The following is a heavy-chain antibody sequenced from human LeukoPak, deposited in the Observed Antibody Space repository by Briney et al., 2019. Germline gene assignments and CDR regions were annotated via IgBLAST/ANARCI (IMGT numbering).Heavy chain of an antibody. CDR3: AKPAATASYGSGSYDFDY. Sequence: SETLSLTCTVSGGSISSSSYYWGWIRQPPGKGLEWIGSIYYSGSTNYNPSLKSRVTISVDTSKNQFSLKLSSVTAADTAVYYCAKPAATASYGSGSYDFDYWGQGTLVTVSS. D-gene: IGHD3-10*01. J-gene: IGHJ4*02. V-gene: IGHV4-39*07. CDR1: GGSISSSSYY. CDR2: IYYSGST.